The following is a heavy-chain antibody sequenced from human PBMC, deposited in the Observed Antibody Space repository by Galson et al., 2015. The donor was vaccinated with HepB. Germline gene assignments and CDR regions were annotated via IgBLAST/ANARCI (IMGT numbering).Heavy chain of an antibody. Sequence: SVKVSCKAFGYTLTSFDINWVRQATGQGPEWMGWMNTHSGDTGYAQKFQGRVIMTRNISISTAYMELTSLRSDDTALYYCARVGDAYKVGSYDYWGQGTLVTVSS. CDR2: MNTHSGDT. CDR1: GYTLTSFD. D-gene: IGHD5-24*01. V-gene: IGHV1-8*01. J-gene: IGHJ4*02. CDR3: ARVGDAYKVGSYDY.